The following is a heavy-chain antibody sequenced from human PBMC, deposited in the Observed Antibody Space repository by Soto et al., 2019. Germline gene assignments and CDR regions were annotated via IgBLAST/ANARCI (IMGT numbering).Heavy chain of an antibody. CDR3: ASSSAMGDYVSEIDF. Sequence: SVKVSCKSSGCTFSSYVSSWVRQAPGKGLAWMGGIIPIFGTANHAQKFQGRVTITANKYTSTAYKELSSLRSEDTAVYYCASSSAMGDYVSEIDFWGQGTLVTVSS. D-gene: IGHD4-17*01. V-gene: IGHV1-69*06. J-gene: IGHJ4*01. CDR1: GCTFSSYV. CDR2: IIPIFGTA.